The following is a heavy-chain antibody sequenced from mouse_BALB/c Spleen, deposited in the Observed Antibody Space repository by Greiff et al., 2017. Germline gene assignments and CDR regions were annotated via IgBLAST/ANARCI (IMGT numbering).Heavy chain of an antibody. Sequence: EVKVVESGGGLVKPGGSLKLSCAASGFTFSSYAMSWVRQTPEKRLEWVASISSGGSTYYPDSVKGRFTISRDNARNILYLQMSSLRSEDTAMYYCARDGYGDAMDYWGQGTSVTVSS. D-gene: IGHD2-2*01. V-gene: IGHV5-6-5*01. CDR1: GFTFSSYA. CDR3: ARDGYGDAMDY. J-gene: IGHJ4*01. CDR2: ISSGGST.